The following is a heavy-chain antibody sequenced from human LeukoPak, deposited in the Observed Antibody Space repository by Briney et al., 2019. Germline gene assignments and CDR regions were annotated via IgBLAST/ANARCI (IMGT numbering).Heavy chain of an antibody. J-gene: IGHJ4*02. V-gene: IGHV6-1*01. CDR3: ATDQQQGFVDF. Sequence: SQTLSLTCAISGDSVSSNSVAWNWIRQSPSRGLEWLGRTYYRSRWFNDYALSVKSRITINPDTSKNQFSLQLTSVTPEDTAVYYCATDQQQGFVDFWGQGTLVTVSS. D-gene: IGHD3-10*01. CDR2: TYYRSRWFN. CDR1: GDSVSSNSVA.